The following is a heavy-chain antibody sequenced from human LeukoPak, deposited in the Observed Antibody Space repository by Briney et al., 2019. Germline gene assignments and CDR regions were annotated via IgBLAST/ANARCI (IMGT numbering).Heavy chain of an antibody. Sequence: GGSLRLSCAASGFTFDDYAMHWVRQAPGKGLEWVSGTSWNSGSIGYADSVKGRFTISRDNAKNSLYLQMNSLRAEDTAVYYCAMTYYSDSSGYYKLDYWGQGTLVTVSS. CDR1: GFTFDDYA. V-gene: IGHV3-9*01. D-gene: IGHD3-22*01. J-gene: IGHJ4*02. CDR2: TSWNSGSI. CDR3: AMTYYSDSSGYYKLDY.